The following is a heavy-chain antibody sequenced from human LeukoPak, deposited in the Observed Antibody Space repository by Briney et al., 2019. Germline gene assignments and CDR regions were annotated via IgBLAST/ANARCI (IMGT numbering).Heavy chain of an antibody. CDR2: IYYSGST. J-gene: IGHJ5*02. CDR3: ATAAGRSRPNWFDP. CDR1: GGSISSGDYY. Sequence: SETLSLTCTVSGGSISSGDYYWSWIRQPPGKGLEWIGYIYYSGSTYYNPSLKSRVTISVDTSKNQFSLKLSSVTAADTAVYYCATAAGRSRPNWFDPWGQGTLVTVSS. V-gene: IGHV4-30-4*01. D-gene: IGHD6-13*01.